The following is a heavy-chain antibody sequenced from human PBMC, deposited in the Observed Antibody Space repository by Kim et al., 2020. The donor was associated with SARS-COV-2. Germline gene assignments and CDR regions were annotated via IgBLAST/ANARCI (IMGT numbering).Heavy chain of an antibody. CDR2: IYYSGST. CDR3: ARERPATNFYNSNPFD. CDR1: GGSVSSGSSY. J-gene: IGHJ4*01. D-gene: IGHD3-22*01. V-gene: IGHV4-61*01. Sequence: SETLSLTCTVSGGSVSSGSSYWSWIWQPPGQGLEWIGYIYYSGSTNYNPSLKSRVPIQVDTSKNQFSLNLITVTDADTAVYYCARERPATNFYNSNPFD.